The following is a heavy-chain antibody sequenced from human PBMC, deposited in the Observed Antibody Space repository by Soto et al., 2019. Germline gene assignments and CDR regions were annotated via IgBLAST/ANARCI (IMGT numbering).Heavy chain of an antibody. V-gene: IGHV1-18*01. D-gene: IGHD1-20*01. CDR2: ISAYDGKT. Sequence: GASVKVSCKASGYTFTSYGISWVRQAPGQGLEWVGWISAYDGKTDYAHKFRGRVTMTTDTSTNTAYMDLRSLRSDDTAVYYCARHNSQWPNWFDPWGQGTPVTVSS. J-gene: IGHJ5*02. CDR1: GYTFTSYG. CDR3: ARHNSQWPNWFDP.